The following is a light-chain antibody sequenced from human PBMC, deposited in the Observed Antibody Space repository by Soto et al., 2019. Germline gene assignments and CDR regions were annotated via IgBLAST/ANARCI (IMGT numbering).Light chain of an antibody. CDR1: ISDIGSYNL. J-gene: IGLJ3*02. V-gene: IGLV2-23*01. Sequence: QSALTQPASVSGSPGQSLTISCTGTISDIGSYNLVSWYQQHPGKAPKLMIYEDNKRPSGISNRFSGSKSGNTASLTISGLQAEDEADYYCCSYAGRSTLVFGGGTKVTVL. CDR3: CSYAGRSTLV. CDR2: EDN.